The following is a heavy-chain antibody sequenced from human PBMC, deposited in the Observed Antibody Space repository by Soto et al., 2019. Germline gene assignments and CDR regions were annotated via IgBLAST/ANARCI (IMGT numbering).Heavy chain of an antibody. CDR2: ISGSGGST. D-gene: IGHD1-26*01. CDR3: AKDRRVGATQIYYFEY. V-gene: IGHV3-23*01. CDR1: GFTFSSYA. Sequence: GWSLRLSCAASGFTFSSYAMSLVRQAPGKGLEWVSAISGSGGSTYYADSVKGRFTISRDNSKNTLYLQMNSLRAEDTAVYYCAKDRRVGATQIYYFEYWGQGTLVTVSS. J-gene: IGHJ4*02.